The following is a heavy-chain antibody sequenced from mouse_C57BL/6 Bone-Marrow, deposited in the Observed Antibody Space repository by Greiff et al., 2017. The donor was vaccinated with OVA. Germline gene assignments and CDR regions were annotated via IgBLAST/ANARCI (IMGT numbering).Heavy chain of an antibody. V-gene: IGHV1-74*01. CDR1: GYTFTSYW. CDR3: AIIYYDYERGSAWFAY. J-gene: IGHJ3*01. D-gene: IGHD2-4*01. Sequence: QVQLKQSGAELVKPGASVKVSCKASGYTFTSYWMHWVKQRPGQGLEWIGRIHPSDSDTNYNQKFKGKATLTVDKSSSTAYMQLSSLTSEDSAVYYCAIIYYDYERGSAWFAYWGQGTLVTVSA. CDR2: IHPSDSDT.